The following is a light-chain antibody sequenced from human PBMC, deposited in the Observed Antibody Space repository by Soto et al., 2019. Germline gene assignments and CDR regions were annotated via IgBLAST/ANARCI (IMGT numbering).Light chain of an antibody. CDR2: KTS. J-gene: IGKJ1*01. CDR3: QHYNDYSWT. Sequence: DIHMTQSPSTLSASVGDRVTITCWASQSISIWLAWYQQKPGKAPNLLIYKTSSLESGVPSRFSGSGSGTEFTLTISSLQPDDFATYYCQHYNDYSWTFGQGTKVEIK. V-gene: IGKV1-5*03. CDR1: QSISIW.